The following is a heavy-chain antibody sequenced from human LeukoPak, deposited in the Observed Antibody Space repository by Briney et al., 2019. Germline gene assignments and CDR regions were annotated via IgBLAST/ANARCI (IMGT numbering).Heavy chain of an antibody. Sequence: GGSLRLSCAASGFKFSSYSMKWVRQAPGKGLEWVSFISSSSSYIYYADSLKGRFTISRDNAKNSLYLQMNSLRAEDTAVYYCARSIAAAGTLGSYFDYWGQGTLVTVSS. CDR3: ARSIAAAGTLGSYFDY. J-gene: IGHJ4*02. CDR2: ISSSSSYI. V-gene: IGHV3-21*01. CDR1: GFKFSSYS. D-gene: IGHD6-13*01.